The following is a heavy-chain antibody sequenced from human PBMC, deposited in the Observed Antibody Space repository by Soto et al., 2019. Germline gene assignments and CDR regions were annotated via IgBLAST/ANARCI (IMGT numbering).Heavy chain of an antibody. V-gene: IGHV4-59*08. CDR2: IYYSGST. D-gene: IGHD3-10*01. CDR1: GGSISSYY. J-gene: IGHJ6*02. Sequence: ASETLYLTCTVSGGSISSYYWSWIRQPPGKGLEWIGYIYYSGSTNYNPSLKSRVTISVDTSKNQFSLKLSSVTAADTAVYYCAGQPTAGSYYDLGSYYYYYAMDVWGQGTTVTVS. CDR3: AGQPTAGSYYDLGSYYYYYAMDV.